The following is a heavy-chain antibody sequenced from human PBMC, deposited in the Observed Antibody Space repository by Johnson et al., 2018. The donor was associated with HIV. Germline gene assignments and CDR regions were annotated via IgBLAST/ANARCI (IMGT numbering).Heavy chain of an antibody. Sequence: VQLVESGGGVVQPGRSLRLSCAASGFTFDDYGMSWVRQAPGKGLEWVSGINWNGGSTGYADSVKGRFTISTDNSKNTVFLQMNSLRPEDTAMYYCARVQSSGPWVNDAFDIWGQGTMVTVSS. CDR1: GFTFDDYG. CDR2: INWNGGST. V-gene: IGHV3-20*04. J-gene: IGHJ3*02. CDR3: ARVQSSGPWVNDAFDI. D-gene: IGHD4-11*01.